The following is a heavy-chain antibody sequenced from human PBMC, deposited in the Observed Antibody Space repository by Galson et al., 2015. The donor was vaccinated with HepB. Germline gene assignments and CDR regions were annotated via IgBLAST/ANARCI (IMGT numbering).Heavy chain of an antibody. CDR2: INPNSGGT. D-gene: IGHD6-13*01. Sequence: SVKVSCKASGYTFTGYYMHWVRQAPGQGLEWMGWINPNSGGTNYAQKFQGRVTMTRDTSISTAYMELSRLRSDDTAVYYCARDCRSSSWDNQRLNWFDPWGQGTLVTVSS. J-gene: IGHJ5*02. CDR3: ARDCRSSSWDNQRLNWFDP. CDR1: GYTFTGYY. V-gene: IGHV1-2*02.